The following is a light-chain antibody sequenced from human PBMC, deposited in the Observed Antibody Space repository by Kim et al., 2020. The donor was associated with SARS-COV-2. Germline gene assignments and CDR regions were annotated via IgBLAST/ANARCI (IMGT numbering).Light chain of an antibody. Sequence: QSVTISCTGTSSDVGTYNYVSWYQQHPGKAPKLMIFEVTKRPSGVPDRFSGSRSGNTASLTVSGLQADDEADYYCSSYGGRNNLLFGGGTKVTVL. J-gene: IGLJ2*01. CDR2: EVT. CDR1: SSDVGTYNY. V-gene: IGLV2-8*01. CDR3: SSYGGRNNLL.